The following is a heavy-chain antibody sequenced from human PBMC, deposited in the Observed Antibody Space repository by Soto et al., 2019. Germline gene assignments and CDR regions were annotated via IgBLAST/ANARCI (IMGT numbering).Heavy chain of an antibody. CDR3: TRAPDGNNADY. CDR1: GFIFSGTT. J-gene: IGHJ4*02. D-gene: IGHD6-13*01. Sequence: EVQLVESGGDLVQPGGSLKLSCAASGFIFSGTTIHWVRQASGEGLEWVGRIRGRADNYATGYAASVKGRFTISRDDSKKTAYLQMNSLKTEDTAVYFCTRAPDGNNADYWGQGILVTVSS. V-gene: IGHV3-73*02. CDR2: IRGRADNYAT.